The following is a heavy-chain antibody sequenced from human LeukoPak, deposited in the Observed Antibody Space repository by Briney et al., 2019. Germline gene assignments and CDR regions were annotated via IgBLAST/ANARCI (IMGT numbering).Heavy chain of an antibody. CDR1: GFTFSSYW. CDR2: INSDGSST. Sequence: PGGSLRLSCAASGFTFSSYWMHWVRQVPGKGLVWVSHINSDGSSTSYADSVKGRFTISRDNAENTLYLQMNSLRAEDTAVYYCAREPRSWYYFDYWGQGTLVTVRS. D-gene: IGHD6-13*01. CDR3: AREPRSWYYFDY. J-gene: IGHJ4*02. V-gene: IGHV3-74*01.